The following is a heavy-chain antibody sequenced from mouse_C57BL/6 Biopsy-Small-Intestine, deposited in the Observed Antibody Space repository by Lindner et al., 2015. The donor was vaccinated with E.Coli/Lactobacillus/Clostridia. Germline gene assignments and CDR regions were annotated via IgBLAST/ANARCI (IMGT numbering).Heavy chain of an antibody. D-gene: IGHD4-1*01. CDR3: TTLTGTFAY. CDR2: IDPENGDT. CDR1: GYSFTSYY. Sequence: VQLQESGPELVKPGASVKISCKASGYSFTSYYMHWVKQRPEQGLEWIGWIDPENGDTEYASKFQGKATITADTSSNTAYLQLSSLTSEDTAVYYCTTLTGTFAYWGQGTLVTVSA. V-gene: IGHV14-4*01. J-gene: IGHJ3*01.